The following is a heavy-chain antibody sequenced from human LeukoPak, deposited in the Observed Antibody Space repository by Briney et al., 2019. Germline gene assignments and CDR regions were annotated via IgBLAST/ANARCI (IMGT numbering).Heavy chain of an antibody. CDR1: GGSISSSSYY. D-gene: IGHD3-10*01. J-gene: IGHJ4*02. Sequence: SETLSLTCTVSGGSISSSSYYWGWIRQPPGKGLEWIGSIYYSGSTYYNPSLKSRVTISVDTSKNQFSLKLSSVTAADTAVYYCAVGDYYASGSFDYWGQGTLVTVSS. CDR3: AVGDYYASGSFDY. CDR2: IYYSGST. V-gene: IGHV4-39*01.